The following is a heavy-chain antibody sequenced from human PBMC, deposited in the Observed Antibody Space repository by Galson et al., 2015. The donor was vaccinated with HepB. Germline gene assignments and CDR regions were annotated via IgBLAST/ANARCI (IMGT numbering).Heavy chain of an antibody. CDR3: AKEKYSSSWYNAWFDP. CDR2: ISGSGDST. Sequence: SLRLSCAASGYTFSNYAMSWVRQAPGKGLEWVSAISGSGDSTYHADSVKGRFTISRDNSKNTLYLQMNSLRGEDTAVYYCAKEKYSSSWYNAWFDPWGQGTLVIVSS. V-gene: IGHV3-23*01. CDR1: GYTFSNYA. D-gene: IGHD6-13*01. J-gene: IGHJ5*02.